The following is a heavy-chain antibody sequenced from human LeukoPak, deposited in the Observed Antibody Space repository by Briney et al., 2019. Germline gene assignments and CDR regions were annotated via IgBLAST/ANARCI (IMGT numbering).Heavy chain of an antibody. V-gene: IGHV3-23*01. D-gene: IGHD5-18*01. J-gene: IGHJ4*02. CDR2: FSGGAGST. Sequence: GGSLRLSCAASGFIFSSHVMSWVRHAPGKGLEWVSGFSGGAGSTYYADSVRGRFTISGDNSKKLLYLQMDSLRAEDTAVYYCARSEIYNYGYNPNTKFDYWGQGILVTVSS. CDR3: ARSEIYNYGYNPNTKFDY. CDR1: GFIFSSHV.